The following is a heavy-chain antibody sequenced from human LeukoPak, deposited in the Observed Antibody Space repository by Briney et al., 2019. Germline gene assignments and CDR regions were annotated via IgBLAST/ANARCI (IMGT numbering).Heavy chain of an antibody. D-gene: IGHD6-13*01. CDR2: FSGSGGST. CDR1: GFTFSSYA. CDR3: AKAPGGLAAADYFDY. V-gene: IGHV3-23*01. Sequence: GGSLRLSCAASGFTFSSYAMSGVRQARGKGREWVSVFSGSGGSTYYADSVKGRFTTSRDNSKNTLYLQMNSLRAEDTAVYYCAKAPGGLAAADYFDYWGQGTLVTVSS. J-gene: IGHJ4*02.